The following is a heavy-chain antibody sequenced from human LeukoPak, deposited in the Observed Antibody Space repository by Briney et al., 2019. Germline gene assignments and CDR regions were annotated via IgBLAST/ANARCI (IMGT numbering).Heavy chain of an antibody. CDR1: GFTFDDYA. CDR3: AKDSTPGLKWLPHVGYYMDV. J-gene: IGHJ6*03. V-gene: IGHV3-43D*03. CDR2: ISWDGGST. D-gene: IGHD5-24*01. Sequence: GGSLRLSCAASGFTFDDYAMHWVRQAPGKGLEWVSLISWDGGSTYYADSVKGRFTISRDNSKNSLYLQMNSLRAEDTALYYCAKDSTPGLKWLPHVGYYMDVWGKGTTVTVSS.